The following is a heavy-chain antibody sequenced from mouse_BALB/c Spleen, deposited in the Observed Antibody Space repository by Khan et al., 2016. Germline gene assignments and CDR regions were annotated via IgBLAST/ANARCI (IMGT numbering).Heavy chain of an antibody. CDR1: GYSITSGYG. CDR2: ISYSGST. CDR3: ARTARIKY. J-gene: IGHJ2*01. Sequence: EVQLQESGPGLVKPSQSLSLTCTVSGYSITSGYGWNWIRQFPGNKLEWMGYISYSGSTNYNPSLKSRISITRDTSKNQFFLQLNSVTTEDTAAYYCARTARIKYWGQGTTLTVSS. V-gene: IGHV3-2*02. D-gene: IGHD1-2*01.